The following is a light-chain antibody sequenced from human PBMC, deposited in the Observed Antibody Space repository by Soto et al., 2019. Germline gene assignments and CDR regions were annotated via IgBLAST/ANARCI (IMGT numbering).Light chain of an antibody. CDR1: QSVRDY. J-gene: IGKJ4*01. CDR3: QQRSTWPLT. Sequence: EIVLTQSPVTLSLSAGETATLSCRASQSVRDYLAWYQQKPGQAPSLLIYDASNRATGIPARFSGSGSGTDFTLSIISLEPEDFAVYYCQQRSTWPLTFGGGTKVDIK. V-gene: IGKV3-11*01. CDR2: DAS.